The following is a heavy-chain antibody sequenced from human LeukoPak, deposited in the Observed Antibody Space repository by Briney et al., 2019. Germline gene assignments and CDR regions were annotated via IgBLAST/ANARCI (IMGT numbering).Heavy chain of an antibody. CDR1: GGSLSTYI. J-gene: IGHJ3*01. CDR2: IIPVFGTP. Sequence: ASVKVSCKASGGSLSTYIITWVRQAPGQGLEWVGGIIPVFGTPNYAQKFQDRVKITTDESTSAVYMELSSLRYEDTAVYYCARGETYDSYETRGNALDVWGQGTMVTVSS. V-gene: IGHV1-69*05. D-gene: IGHD2-21*01. CDR3: ARGETYDSYETRGNALDV.